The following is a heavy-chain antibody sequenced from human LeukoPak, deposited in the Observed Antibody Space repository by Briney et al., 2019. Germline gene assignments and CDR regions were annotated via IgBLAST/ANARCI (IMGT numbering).Heavy chain of an antibody. CDR3: ARAYCSGGSCYLVDY. D-gene: IGHD2-15*01. V-gene: IGHV4-4*02. CDR1: GGSISSSYW. CDR2: IYHSGST. J-gene: IGHJ4*02. Sequence: SETLSLTCAVSGGSISSSYWWSWVRQPPGKGLEWIGEIYHSGSTNYNPSLKSRVTISVDKSKNQFSLKLSSVTAADTAVYYCARAYCSGGSCYLVDYWGQGTLVTVSS.